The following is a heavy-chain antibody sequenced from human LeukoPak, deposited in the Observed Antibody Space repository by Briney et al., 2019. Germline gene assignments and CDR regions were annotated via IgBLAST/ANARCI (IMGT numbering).Heavy chain of an antibody. Sequence: ASVKVSCKASGYTFTSYYMHWVRQAPGQGLEWMGWINPNSGGTNYAQKFQGRVTMTRDSSSSTAYMELNRLTSDDTAVYFCARAPPHYCSGSLCYGWFDPWGQGTLVTVSS. CDR2: INPNSGGT. CDR1: GYTFTSYY. D-gene: IGHD2-15*01. J-gene: IGHJ5*02. CDR3: ARAPPHYCSGSLCYGWFDP. V-gene: IGHV1-2*02.